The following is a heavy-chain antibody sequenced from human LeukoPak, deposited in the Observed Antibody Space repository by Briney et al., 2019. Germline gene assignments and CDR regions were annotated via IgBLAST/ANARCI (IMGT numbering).Heavy chain of an antibody. CDR3: ARLFVGPTSEFDP. Sequence: GSLRLSCAASGFIFSSYWMSWVRQAPGKGLEWIGSIYYSGSTYYNPSLKSLVTISVDTSKNQFSLKLSSVTAADTAVYYCARLFVGPTSEFDPWGQGTLVTVSS. V-gene: IGHV4-39*01. CDR2: IYYSGST. D-gene: IGHD2-21*01. CDR1: GFIFSSYW. J-gene: IGHJ5*02.